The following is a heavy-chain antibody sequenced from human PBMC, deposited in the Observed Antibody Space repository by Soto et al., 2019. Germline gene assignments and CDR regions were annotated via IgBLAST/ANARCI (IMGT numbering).Heavy chain of an antibody. CDR2: ISSSSGSI. J-gene: IGHJ5*02. D-gene: IGHD6-6*01. CDR3: ARDNDGAHFASSYNDL. Sequence: GGSLRLSCAAAGFTVDSYSINWVRQAPGKGLEWVSYISSSSGSIFYADSVRGRFTISRDNARNSVFLHLNSLRAEDTAVYYCARDNDGAHFASSYNDLLGQGTLVTVSS. V-gene: IGHV3-48*01. CDR1: GFTVDSYS.